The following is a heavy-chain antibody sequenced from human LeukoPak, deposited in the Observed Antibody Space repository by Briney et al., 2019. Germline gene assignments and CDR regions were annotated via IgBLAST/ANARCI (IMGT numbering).Heavy chain of an antibody. V-gene: IGHV5-51*01. Sequence: GDSLKISCKGSGNNFNNYWIAWVRQMPGKGLEWMGIVYLGDSDTRYSPSFQGQVTISADKSTNTAYLQWSALKASDTAMYYCARLAGIAAAGTLDYWGQGTLVTVSS. J-gene: IGHJ4*02. D-gene: IGHD6-13*01. CDR2: VYLGDSDT. CDR1: GNNFNNYW. CDR3: ARLAGIAAAGTLDY.